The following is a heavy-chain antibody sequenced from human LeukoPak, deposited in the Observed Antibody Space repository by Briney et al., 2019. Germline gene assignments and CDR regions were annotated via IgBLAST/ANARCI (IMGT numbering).Heavy chain of an antibody. Sequence: SETLSLTCTVSGGSISSYYWSWIRQPPGKGLEWIAYIYYSGSTDYNPSLKSRVTISLDTSKNQFSLKLSSVTAADTAVYYCARHTVLGFLEWLNWFDPWGQGTLVTVSS. D-gene: IGHD3-3*01. CDR1: GGSISSYY. CDR2: IYYSGST. V-gene: IGHV4-59*08. CDR3: ARHTVLGFLEWLNWFDP. J-gene: IGHJ5*02.